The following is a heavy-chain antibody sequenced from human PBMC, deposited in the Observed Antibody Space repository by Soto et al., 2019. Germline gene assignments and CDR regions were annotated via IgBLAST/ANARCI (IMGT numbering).Heavy chain of an antibody. D-gene: IGHD3-10*01. CDR3: ARDADNYYGSGSYSYYFDY. CDR1: GGSISSSNW. CDR2: IYHSGST. V-gene: IGHV4-4*02. Sequence: SETLSLTCAVSGGSISSSNWWSWVRQPPGKGLEWIGEIYHSGSTNYNPSLKSRVTISVDKSKNQFSLKLSSVTAADTAVYYCARDADNYYGSGSYSYYFDYWGQGTLVTVSS. J-gene: IGHJ4*02.